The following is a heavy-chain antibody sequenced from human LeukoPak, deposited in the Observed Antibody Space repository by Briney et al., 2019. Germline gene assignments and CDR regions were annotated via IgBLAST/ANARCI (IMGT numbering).Heavy chain of an antibody. CDR2: IKPKSGAT. CDR3: AREFIKLPRGYYYSHMDV. J-gene: IGHJ6*03. CDR1: GYTFNTYF. D-gene: IGHD3-10*01. Sequence: ASVKVSCKASGYTFNTYFMHWVRQAPGQGLEWMGWIKPKSGATNYAQKFQGRVTMTSDTSIGTAYMELRRLRSDDTAVYYCAREFIKLPRGYYYSHMDVWGKGTTVTISS. V-gene: IGHV1-2*02.